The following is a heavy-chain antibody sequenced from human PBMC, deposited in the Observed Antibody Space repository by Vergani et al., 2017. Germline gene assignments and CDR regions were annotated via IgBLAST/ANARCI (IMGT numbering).Heavy chain of an antibody. D-gene: IGHD2-21*02. CDR2: ISSSSSYI. CDR1: GFTFSSYS. J-gene: IGHJ6*02. Sequence: EVQLVESGGGLVKPGGSLRLSCAASGFTFSSYSMNWVRQAPGKGLEWVSSISSSSSYIYYADSVKGRFTISRDNAKNSLYLQMNSLRAEDTAVYYCARDPLAYCGGDCYTGYYYYGMDVWGQGTTVTVSS. CDR3: ARDPLAYCGGDCYTGYYYYGMDV. V-gene: IGHV3-21*01.